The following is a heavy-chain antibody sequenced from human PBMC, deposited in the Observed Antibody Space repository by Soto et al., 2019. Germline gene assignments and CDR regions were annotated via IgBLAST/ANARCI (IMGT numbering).Heavy chain of an antibody. D-gene: IGHD1-26*01. CDR1: GYTFTSYG. CDR3: ARVVGALGHWFDP. V-gene: IGHV1-18*01. J-gene: IGHJ5*02. CDR2: ISAYNGNT. Sequence: QVQLVQSGGEVKKPGASVKVSCKASGYTFTSYGISWVRQAPGQGLEWMGRISAYNGNTNYAPKLQGRVTMTTDTSPSTPYMEPRSLRSDATAVYYCARVVGALGHWFDPWRQGTLVTVSS.